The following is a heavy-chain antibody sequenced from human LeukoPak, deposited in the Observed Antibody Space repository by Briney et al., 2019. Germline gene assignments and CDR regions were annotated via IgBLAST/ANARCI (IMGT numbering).Heavy chain of an antibody. J-gene: IGHJ5*02. CDR3: ARDSSSWSVLRTDGNWFDP. Sequence: GASVKVSCKASGYTFTSYGISWVRQAPGQGLEWMGWISAYNGNTNYAQKRQGRVTITTDTSTSTAYMELRSQRSDDTAVYYCARDSSSWSVLRTDGNWFDPWGQGTLVTVSS. D-gene: IGHD6-13*01. V-gene: IGHV1-18*01. CDR2: ISAYNGNT. CDR1: GYTFTSYG.